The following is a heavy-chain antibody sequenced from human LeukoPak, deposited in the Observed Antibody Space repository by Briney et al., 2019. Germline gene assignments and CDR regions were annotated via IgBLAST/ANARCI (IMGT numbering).Heavy chain of an antibody. CDR1: GFTFSDYY. CDR2: ISSSASTI. J-gene: IGHJ4*02. Sequence: GGSLRLSCAASGFTFSDYYMSWIRQAPGKGLEWVSYISSSASTIYYADSVKGRFTISRDNAKISLYLQMNSLRAEDTAVYYCARSQDFWSGYYYYFDYWGQGTLVTVSS. V-gene: IGHV3-11*04. D-gene: IGHD3-3*01. CDR3: ARSQDFWSGYYYYFDY.